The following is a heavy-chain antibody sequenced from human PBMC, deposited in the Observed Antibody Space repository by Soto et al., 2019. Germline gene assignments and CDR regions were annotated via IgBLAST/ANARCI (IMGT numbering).Heavy chain of an antibody. CDR2: ISAYNGNT. CDR3: ARGTNDILTGSDAFDI. Sequence: QVQLVQSGAEVKKPGASVKVSCKASGYTFTSYGISWVRQAPGQGLEWMGWISAYNGNTNYAQKLQGRVTTTTDTSTSTAYMELRSLGSDDTAVYYCARGTNDILTGSDAFDIWGQGTMVTVSS. J-gene: IGHJ3*02. CDR1: GYTFTSYG. V-gene: IGHV1-18*01. D-gene: IGHD3-9*01.